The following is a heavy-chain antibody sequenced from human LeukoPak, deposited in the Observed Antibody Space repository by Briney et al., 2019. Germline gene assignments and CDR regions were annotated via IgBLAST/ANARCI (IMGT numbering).Heavy chain of an antibody. Sequence: SETLSLTCAVYGGSFNGHYWSWIRQPPGKGLEWIGEINDSGSTNYNPSLKSRLTISVDTSKNQFSLKLCSVTAADTAVYYCARYDDYGGTFDYWGQGTLVTVSS. CDR1: GGSFNGHY. D-gene: IGHD4-23*01. V-gene: IGHV4-34*01. CDR2: INDSGST. CDR3: ARYDDYGGTFDY. J-gene: IGHJ4*02.